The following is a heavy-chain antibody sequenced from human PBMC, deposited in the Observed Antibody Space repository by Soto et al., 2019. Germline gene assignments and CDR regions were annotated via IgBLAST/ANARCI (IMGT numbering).Heavy chain of an antibody. V-gene: IGHV3-21*01. CDR2: ISSSSSYI. CDR3: ASAGITGTIFDL. Sequence: GGSLRLSCAASGFTFSSYSMNWVRQAPGKGLEWVSSISSSSSYIYYADSVKGRFTISRDNAKNSLYLQMNSLRAEDTAVYYCASAGITGTIFDLWGRGTLVTVSS. J-gene: IGHJ2*01. CDR1: GFTFSSYS. D-gene: IGHD1-20*01.